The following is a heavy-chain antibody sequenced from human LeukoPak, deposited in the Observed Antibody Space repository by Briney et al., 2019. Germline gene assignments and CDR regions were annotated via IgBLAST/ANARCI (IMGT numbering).Heavy chain of an antibody. CDR3: SAEPQDYYDSSGYSDY. J-gene: IGHJ4*02. CDR2: IYTSGST. D-gene: IGHD3-22*01. V-gene: IGHV4-61*02. Sequence: SETLSLTCTVSGGTISSGSYYWSWIRQPAGKGLEWIGRIYTSGSTNYNPSLKSRVTISVDTSKNQFSLKLSSVTAADTAVYYCSAEPQDYYDSSGYSDYWGQGTLATVSS. CDR1: GGTISSGSYY.